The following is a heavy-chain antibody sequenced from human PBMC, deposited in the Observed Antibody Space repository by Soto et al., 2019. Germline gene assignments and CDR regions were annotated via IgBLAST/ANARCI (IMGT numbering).Heavy chain of an antibody. J-gene: IGHJ4*02. V-gene: IGHV4-34*01. Sequence: QVQLQQWGAGLLKPSETLSLTCAVYGGSFSGYYWTWIRQPPGTGLEWIGEINHSGSTNYNPSLKSRITISVDTSKNQFSLKLTSVTDAVTAVYYCARDKITGLFDYWGQGTLVTVSS. CDR3: ARDKITGLFDY. D-gene: IGHD2-8*02. CDR1: GGSFSGYY. CDR2: INHSGST.